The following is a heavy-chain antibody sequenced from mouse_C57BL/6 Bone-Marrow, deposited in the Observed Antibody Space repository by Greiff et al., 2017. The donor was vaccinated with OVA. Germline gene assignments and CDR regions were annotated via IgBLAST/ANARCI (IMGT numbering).Heavy chain of an antibody. D-gene: IGHD1-1*01. CDR2: IDPSDSYT. CDR1: GYTFTSYW. V-gene: IGHV1-50*01. Sequence: VQLQQPGAELVKPGASVKLSCKASGYTFTSYWMQWVKQRPGQGLEWIGEIDPSDSYTNYNQKFKGKATLTVDTSSSTAYMQLSSLTSEDSAVYYCAAVEGDYWGQGTTLTVSS. CDR3: AAVEGDY. J-gene: IGHJ2*01.